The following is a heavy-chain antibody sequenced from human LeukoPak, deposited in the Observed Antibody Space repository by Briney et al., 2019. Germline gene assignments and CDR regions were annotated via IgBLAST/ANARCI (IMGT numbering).Heavy chain of an antibody. CDR1: GFTFSSYG. J-gene: IGHJ4*02. CDR3: AKKGGWPFDY. V-gene: IGHV3-33*06. D-gene: IGHD6-19*01. Sequence: PGRSLRLSCAASGFTFSSYGMHWVRRAPGKGLEWVAVIWYDGSNKYYADSVKGRFTISRDNSKNTLYLQMNSLRAEDTAVYYCAKKGGWPFDYWGQGTLVTVSS. CDR2: IWYDGSNK.